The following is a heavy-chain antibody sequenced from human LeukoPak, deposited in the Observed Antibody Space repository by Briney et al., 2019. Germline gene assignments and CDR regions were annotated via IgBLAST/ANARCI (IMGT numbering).Heavy chain of an antibody. V-gene: IGHV1-2*02. J-gene: IGHJ4*02. D-gene: IGHD1-1*01. CDR2: INPNSGHT. CDR3: AYLEKWNDY. Sequence: ASVTLSFTGSGYTFTDYYMHWGRHAQGQGLEWMGWINPNSGHTNYAQKFQGRVTLTRDTSISNAYMELCSLSSHDPAVYYWAYLEKWNDYWGQGTLVTVSS. CDR1: GYTFTDYY.